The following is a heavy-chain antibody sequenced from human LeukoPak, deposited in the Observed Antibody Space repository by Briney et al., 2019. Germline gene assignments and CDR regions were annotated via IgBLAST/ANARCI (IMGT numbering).Heavy chain of an antibody. V-gene: IGHV4-59*01. CDR3: ASRTVDTARYDY. CDR1: GGSISSYY. J-gene: IGHJ4*02. D-gene: IGHD5-18*01. CDR2: IYYSGST. Sequence: SETLSLTCTVSGGSISSYYWSWIRQPPGKGLEWIGCIYYSGSTNYNPSLKSRVTISVDTSKNQFSLKLSSVTAADTAVYYCASRTVDTARYDYWGQGTLVTVSS.